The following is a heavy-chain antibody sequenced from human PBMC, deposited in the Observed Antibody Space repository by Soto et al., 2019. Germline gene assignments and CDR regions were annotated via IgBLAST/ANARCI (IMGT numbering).Heavy chain of an antibody. Sequence: PGGSLKLSCTTLWFPFFDYFMCCVRRAPGRGLEWVSYFSGGGSTNFYVDSVKGGFVISRENSNNKIFLHWDSLRAGDTAVFFCGRVQILQLENIFDYWGQGA. CDR3: GRVQILQLENIFDY. D-gene: IGHD1-1*01. V-gene: IGHV3-23*01. CDR1: WFPFFDYF. CDR2: FSGGGSTN. J-gene: IGHJ4*02.